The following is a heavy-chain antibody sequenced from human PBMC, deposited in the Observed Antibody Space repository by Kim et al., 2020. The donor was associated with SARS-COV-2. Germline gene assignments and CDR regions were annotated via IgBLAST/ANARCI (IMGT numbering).Heavy chain of an antibody. CDR3: ARGTVTTTIWYFDL. Sequence: GGSLRLSCAASGFTFSSYAMHWVRQAPGKGLEWVAVISYDGSNKYYADSVKGRFTISRDNSKNTLYLQMNSLRAEDTAVYYCARGTVTTTIWYFDLWGRG. CDR2: ISYDGSNK. CDR1: GFTFSSYA. J-gene: IGHJ2*01. V-gene: IGHV3-30*04. D-gene: IGHD4-17*01.